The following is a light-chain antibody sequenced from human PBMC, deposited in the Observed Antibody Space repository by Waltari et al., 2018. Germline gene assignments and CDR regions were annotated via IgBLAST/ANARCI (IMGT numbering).Light chain of an antibody. V-gene: IGLV2-8*01. J-gene: IGLJ2*01. CDR3: SSYAGSKNLV. Sequence: QSALTQPPSASGSPGQSVTIPCTGTSSDVGGFNYVSRYQKHPGKAPKLMIYEVSKRPSGGPDRFSGSKSGNTASLTVSGLQVEDEADYYCSSYAGSKNLVFGGGTKLTVL. CDR1: SSDVGGFNY. CDR2: EVS.